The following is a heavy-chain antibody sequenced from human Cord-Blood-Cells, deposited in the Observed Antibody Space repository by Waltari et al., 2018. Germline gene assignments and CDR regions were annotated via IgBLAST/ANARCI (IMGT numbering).Heavy chain of an antibody. J-gene: IGHJ2*01. Sequence: QVQLQESGPGLVKPSQTLSLTCTVSGGSISSAGYYWSWIRQNPGKGLEWIGYIYYSGGTYYNPSLKSRVTISVDTSKNQFSLKLSSVTAADTAVYYCARESGRLHWYFDLWGRGTLVTVSS. D-gene: IGHD3-3*01. V-gene: IGHV4-31*03. CDR3: ARESGRLHWYFDL. CDR1: GGSISSAGYY. CDR2: IYYSGGT.